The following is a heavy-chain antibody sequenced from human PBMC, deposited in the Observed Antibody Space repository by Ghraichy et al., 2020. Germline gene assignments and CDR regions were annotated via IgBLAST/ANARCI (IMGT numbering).Heavy chain of an antibody. D-gene: IGHD4-17*01. J-gene: IGHJ5*02. V-gene: IGHV1-18*01. CDR2: ISADNGET. CDR3: ARDEGSSVTTDSFDP. CDR1: GYTFTSYG. Sequence: ASVKVSCKASGYTFTSYGISWVLQAPGQGLEWMGWISADNGETNYAQKFQGRVTLTTDTSTTTAYMELRSLRSDDTAVYYCARDEGSSVTTDSFDPWGQGTLVTVSS.